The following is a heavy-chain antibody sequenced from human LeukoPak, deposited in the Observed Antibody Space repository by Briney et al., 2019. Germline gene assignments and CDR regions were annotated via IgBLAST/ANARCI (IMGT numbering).Heavy chain of an antibody. CDR2: ISGSGGNT. D-gene: IGHD3-16*01. CDR1: GFAFSGYA. V-gene: IGHV3-23*01. Sequence: GGSLRLSCAASGFAFSGYAMSWVRQAPGKGLERVSAISGSGGNTYYADSVKGRLTISTDSSKNTLYLEMNRLRADDTAVYYCAKPPVSRLGGCEPDPHYFDYWGQGTLVTVSS. CDR3: AKPPVSRLGGCEPDPHYFDY. J-gene: IGHJ4*02.